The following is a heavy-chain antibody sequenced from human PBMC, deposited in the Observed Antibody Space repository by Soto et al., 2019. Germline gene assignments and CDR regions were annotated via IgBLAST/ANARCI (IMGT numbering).Heavy chain of an antibody. CDR3: AKDLSITGTGGYFDY. D-gene: IGHD1-20*01. Sequence: QVQLVESGGGVVQPGRSLRLSCAASGFTFSSYGMHWVRQAPGKGLEWVAVISYDGSNKYYADSVKGRFTISRDNSKNTLYLQMNSLRADDTAVYYCAKDLSITGTGGYFDYWGQGTLVTVSS. J-gene: IGHJ4*02. CDR1: GFTFSSYG. V-gene: IGHV3-30*18. CDR2: ISYDGSNK.